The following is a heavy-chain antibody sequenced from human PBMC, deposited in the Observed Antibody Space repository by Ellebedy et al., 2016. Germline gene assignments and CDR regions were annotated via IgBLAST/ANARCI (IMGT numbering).Heavy chain of an antibody. J-gene: IGHJ4*02. CDR1: GFPFRNFF. Sequence: GESLKISCVASGFPFRNFFMSWVRQAPEKGLQWVSTISAGGDDTYLADSVKGRFTISRDNSRNILYLQMSSLRDEDSAIYYCREGHYSDVWGQGTQVTVSS. V-gene: IGHV3-23*01. CDR3: REGHYSDV. CDR2: ISAGGDDT.